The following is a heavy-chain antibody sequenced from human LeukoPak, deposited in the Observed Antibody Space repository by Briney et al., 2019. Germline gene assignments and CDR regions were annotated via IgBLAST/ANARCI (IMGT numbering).Heavy chain of an antibody. CDR1: GFTFRYYW. CDR3: ASRNLFEY. J-gene: IGHJ4*02. V-gene: IGHV3-7*01. D-gene: IGHD1-14*01. Sequence: GGSLRLSCAVSGFTFRYYWMSWVRQAPGKGLEWVANMKEDGSEKYYVDSVKGRFTISRDNAKRSLYLQMNSLRAEDTAVYYCASRNLFEYWGQGTLVTVSS. CDR2: MKEDGSEK.